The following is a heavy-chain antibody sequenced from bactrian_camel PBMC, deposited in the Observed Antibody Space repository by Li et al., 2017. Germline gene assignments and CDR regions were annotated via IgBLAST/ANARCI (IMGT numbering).Heavy chain of an antibody. Sequence: QVQLVESGGGLVQAGGFLNLSCAATGKTNILNCMGWFRQAPGKEREGVAAIDSGGSTSYADSVKGRFTVSQDNAKNTVYLQMNSLEREDTAMYYCSADPGADEEDCGRVVVSEIPYEPIYWGQGTQVTVS. CDR1: GKTNILNC. J-gene: IGHJ4*01. V-gene: IGHV3S53*01. D-gene: IGHD7*01. CDR3: SADPGADEEDCGRVVVSEIPYEPIY. CDR2: IDSGGST.